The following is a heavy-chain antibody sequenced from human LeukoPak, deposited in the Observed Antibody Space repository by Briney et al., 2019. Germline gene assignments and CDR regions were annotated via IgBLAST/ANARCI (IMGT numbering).Heavy chain of an antibody. CDR2: ISSSSSTI. Sequence: QPGGSLRLSCAASGFTFSSYSMNWVRQAPGKGLEWVSYISSSSSTIYYADSVKGRFTISRDNAKNSLYLQMNSLRAEDTAVYYCARVPVREYQLLLGSRTYNWFDPWGRGTLVTVSS. J-gene: IGHJ5*02. CDR3: ARVPVREYQLLLGSRTYNWFDP. CDR1: GFTFSSYS. V-gene: IGHV3-48*04. D-gene: IGHD2-2*01.